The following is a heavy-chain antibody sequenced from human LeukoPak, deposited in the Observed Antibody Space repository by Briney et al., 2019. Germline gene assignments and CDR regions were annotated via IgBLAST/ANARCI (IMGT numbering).Heavy chain of an antibody. CDR1: GGSFSGYY. D-gene: IGHD6-19*01. J-gene: IGHJ5*02. Sequence: SETLSLTCAVYGGSFSGYYWSWIRQPPGKGLEWIGEINHSGSTNYNPSLKSRVTISVDTSKNQFSLKLSSVTAADTAVYYCARRRYKIAGGGGWFDPWGQGTLVTVSS. CDR3: ARRRYKIAGGGGWFDP. CDR2: INHSGST. V-gene: IGHV4-34*01.